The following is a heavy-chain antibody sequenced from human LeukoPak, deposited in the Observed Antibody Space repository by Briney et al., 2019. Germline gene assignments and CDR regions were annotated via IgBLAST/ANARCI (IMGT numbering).Heavy chain of an antibody. CDR2: FDPEDGET. D-gene: IGHD3-3*01. J-gene: IGHJ3*02. V-gene: IGHV1-24*01. Sequence: ASVKASCKLSGYTGIELSMHWVRQVPGKGLEWMGGFDPEDGETKYAQKSQGRVTMTEDTSTDTAYMELSRLTSEDTAVYYCATHTISGVVTYASLIWGRGTLVTVSS. CDR1: GYTGIELS. CDR3: ATHTISGVVTYASLI.